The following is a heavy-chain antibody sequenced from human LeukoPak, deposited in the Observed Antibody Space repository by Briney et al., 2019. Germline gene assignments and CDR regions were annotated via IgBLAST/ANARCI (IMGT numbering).Heavy chain of an antibody. CDR1: GGTFSSYV. V-gene: IGHV1-69*13. CDR2: IIPILGTA. Sequence: SVKVSCKASGGTFSSYVISWVRQAPGQGLEWMGGIIPILGTAKYAQKFQDRVTITADESTSTAYMELSSLRSEDTAVYYCARDEISSGTTFNWGQGTLVTVSS. J-gene: IGHJ4*02. CDR3: ARDEISSGTTFN. D-gene: IGHD1-7*01.